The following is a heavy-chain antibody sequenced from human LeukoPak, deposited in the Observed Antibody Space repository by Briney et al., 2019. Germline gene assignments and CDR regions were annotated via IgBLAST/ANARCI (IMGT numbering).Heavy chain of an antibody. CDR3: AKYYFDTSGSPKRFFEY. CDR2: NSGSGGTI. V-gene: IGHV3-23*01. J-gene: IGHJ4*01. CDR1: GFTFNKYA. D-gene: IGHD3-22*01. Sequence: GGSLRLSCAASGFTFNKYAMTWVRQTPGKVLEWVSVNSGSGGTIYYADSVKGRFTISRDNSKNTLYLQINSLRAEDTALYFCAKYYFDTSGSPKRFFEYWGQGTLVTVSS.